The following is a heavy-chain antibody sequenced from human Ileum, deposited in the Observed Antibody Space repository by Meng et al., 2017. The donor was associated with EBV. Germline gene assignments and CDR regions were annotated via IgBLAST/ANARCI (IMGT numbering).Heavy chain of an antibody. Sequence: QVKLGKSEAEVKKPGASVKVSCKASGYIFNNYGVSWVRQAPGQGPEWMGWISAYNGNTNYAQNFQGRFTMTTDTSTSTAYMELRSLRSDDTAVYYCARDLPGGTKGTWLDLWGQGTLVTVSS. CDR3: ARDLPGGTKGTWLDL. V-gene: IGHV1-18*01. CDR1: GYIFNNYG. CDR2: ISAYNGNT. J-gene: IGHJ5*02. D-gene: IGHD1-14*01.